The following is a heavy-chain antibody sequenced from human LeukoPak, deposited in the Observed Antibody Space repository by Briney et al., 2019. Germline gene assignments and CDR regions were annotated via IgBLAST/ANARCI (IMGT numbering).Heavy chain of an antibody. V-gene: IGHV1-3*01. Sequence: ASVKVSCKASGYTFTSYAMHWVRQAPGQRLEWMGWINAGNGNTKYSRKFQGRVTITRDTSASTAYMELSSLRSEDTAVYYCARSTAKLLWFGELLYPSWFDPWGQGTLVTVSS. CDR3: ARSTAKLLWFGELLYPSWFDP. CDR2: INAGNGNT. CDR1: GYTFTSYA. J-gene: IGHJ5*02. D-gene: IGHD3-10*01.